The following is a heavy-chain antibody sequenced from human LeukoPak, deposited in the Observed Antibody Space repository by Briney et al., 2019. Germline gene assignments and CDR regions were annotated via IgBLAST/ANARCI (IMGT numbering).Heavy chain of an antibody. CDR1: GFTFSSYG. J-gene: IGHJ6*02. CDR3: SGGYYYDSSGYYYYYYGMDV. D-gene: IGHD3-22*01. CDR2: ISYDGSNK. V-gene: IGHV3-30*03. Sequence: PGGSLRLSCAASGFTFSSYGMHWVRQAPGKGLEWVAVISYDGSNKYYADSVKGRFTISRDNSKNTLYLQMNSLRAEGTAVYYCSGGYYYDSSGYYYYYYGMDVWGQGTTVTVSS.